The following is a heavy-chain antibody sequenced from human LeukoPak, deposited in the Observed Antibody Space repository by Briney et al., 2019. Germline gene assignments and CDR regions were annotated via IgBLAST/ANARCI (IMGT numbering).Heavy chain of an antibody. CDR3: ARDRVPYYDFWSGYSD. D-gene: IGHD3-3*01. CDR1: GYTFTSYD. Sequence: ASVKVSCKASGYTFTSYDINWVRQATGQGLEWMGWMNPNSGNTGYAQKLQGRVTMTTDTSTSTAYMELRSLRSDDTAVYYCARDRVPYYDFWSGYSDWGQGTLVTVSS. V-gene: IGHV1-8*01. J-gene: IGHJ4*02. CDR2: MNPNSGNT.